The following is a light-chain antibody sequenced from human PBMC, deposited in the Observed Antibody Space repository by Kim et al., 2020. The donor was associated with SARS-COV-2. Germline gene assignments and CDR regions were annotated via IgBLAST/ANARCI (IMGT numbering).Light chain of an antibody. CDR2: GAS. V-gene: IGKV3-20*01. CDR1: QSVSSSY. Sequence: SPGERATLSCRASQSVSSSYLAWYQQKPGQAPRLLIYGASSRATGIPGRFSGSGSGTDFTLTISRLEPEDFAVYYCQQYGSSPWTFGQGTKVEIK. J-gene: IGKJ1*01. CDR3: QQYGSSPWT.